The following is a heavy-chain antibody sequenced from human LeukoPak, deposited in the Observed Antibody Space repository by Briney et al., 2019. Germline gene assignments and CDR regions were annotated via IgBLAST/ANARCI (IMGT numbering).Heavy chain of an antibody. CDR1: GFVFSSNS. J-gene: IGHJ4*02. Sequence: GGSLRLSCAASGFVFSSNSMIWVRQAPGKGLEWVSYISSSISTIYYADSVNGRCTISIDNAKNSLYLQMNRLRAEDTADYYCATSGYSNIDYWGQGTLVTVSS. D-gene: IGHD4-11*01. CDR3: ATSGYSNIDY. V-gene: IGHV3-48*04. CDR2: ISSSISTI.